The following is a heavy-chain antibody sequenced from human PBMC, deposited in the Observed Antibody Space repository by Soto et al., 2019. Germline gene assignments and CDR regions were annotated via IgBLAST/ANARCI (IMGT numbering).Heavy chain of an antibody. J-gene: IGHJ3*02. CDR2: ISWNSGSI. CDR3: AKDPTRVGATTAFDI. Sequence: GGSLRLSCAASGFTFDDYAMHWVRQAPGKGLEWVSGISWNSGSIGYADSVKGRFTISRDNAKNSLYLQMNSLRAEDTAVYYCAKDPTRVGATTAFDIWGQGTMVTVSS. D-gene: IGHD1-26*01. V-gene: IGHV3-9*01. CDR1: GFTFDDYA.